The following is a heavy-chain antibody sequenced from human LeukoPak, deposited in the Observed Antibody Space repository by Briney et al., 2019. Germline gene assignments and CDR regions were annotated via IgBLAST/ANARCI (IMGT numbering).Heavy chain of an antibody. J-gene: IGHJ5*02. CDR2: IIPIFGTA. V-gene: IGHV1-69*13. CDR1: GGTFSSYA. D-gene: IGHD6-25*01. CDR3: ARVGPLRLAENWFDP. Sequence: ASVKVSCKASGGTFSSYAISWVRQAPGQGLEWMGGIIPIFGTANYAQKFQGRVTITADESTSTAYMELSSLRSEDTAVYYCARVGPLRLAENWFDPWGQGTLVTVSS.